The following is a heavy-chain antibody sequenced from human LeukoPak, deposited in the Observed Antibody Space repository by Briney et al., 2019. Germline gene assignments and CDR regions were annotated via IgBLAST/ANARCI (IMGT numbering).Heavy chain of an antibody. D-gene: IGHD4-17*01. CDR3: ARERGDYGGYAVDY. V-gene: IGHV4-34*01. J-gene: IGHJ4*02. CDR2: INHSGST. Sequence: PSETLSLTCAVYGGSFSGYYWSWIRQPPGKGLEWIGEINHSGSTNYNPSLKSRVTISVDTSKNQFSLKLSSVTAADTAVYYCARERGDYGGYAVDYWGQGTLVTVSS. CDR1: GGSFSGYY.